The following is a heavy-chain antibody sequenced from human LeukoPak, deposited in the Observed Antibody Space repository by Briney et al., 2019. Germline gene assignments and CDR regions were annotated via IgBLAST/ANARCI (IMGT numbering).Heavy chain of an antibody. CDR3: AKAHGYTYAYVGGAGYFDY. J-gene: IGHJ4*02. CDR1: GFTFSSYG. D-gene: IGHD3-16*01. Sequence: PGGSLRLSCAASGFTFSSYGMHWVRQAPGKGLEWVAVISYDGSNKYYADSVKGRFTISRDNSKDTLYLQMNSLRAEDTAVYYCAKAHGYTYAYVGGAGYFDYWGQGTLVTVSS. V-gene: IGHV3-30*18. CDR2: ISYDGSNK.